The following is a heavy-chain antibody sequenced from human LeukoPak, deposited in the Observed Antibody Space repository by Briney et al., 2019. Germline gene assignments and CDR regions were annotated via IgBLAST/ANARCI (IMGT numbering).Heavy chain of an antibody. V-gene: IGHV5-51*01. CDR1: GYSFTSYW. CDR2: IYPGDSDT. J-gene: IGHJ5*02. CDR3: ARLAVRDSSGYYYHWFDP. Sequence: GESLQISCKGSGYSFTSYWIGWVRQMPGKGLEWMGIIYPGDSDTRYSPSFQGQVTISADKSISTAYLQWSSLKASDTAMYYCARLAVRDSSGYYYHWFDPWGQGTLVTVSS. D-gene: IGHD3-22*01.